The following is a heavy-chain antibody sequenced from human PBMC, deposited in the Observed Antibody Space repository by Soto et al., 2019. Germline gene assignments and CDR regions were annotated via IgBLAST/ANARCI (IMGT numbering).Heavy chain of an antibody. J-gene: IGHJ6*03. CDR3: ARVYYYDFWSGYYTGYYYYMDV. Sequence: ASVKVSCKASGYTFTSYGISWVRQAPGQGLEWMGWISAYNGNTNYAQKLQGRVTMTTDTSTSTAYMELRSLRSDDTAVYYCARVYYYDFWSGYYTGYYYYMDVWGKGTTVTVSS. V-gene: IGHV1-18*01. D-gene: IGHD3-3*01. CDR1: GYTFTSYG. CDR2: ISAYNGNT.